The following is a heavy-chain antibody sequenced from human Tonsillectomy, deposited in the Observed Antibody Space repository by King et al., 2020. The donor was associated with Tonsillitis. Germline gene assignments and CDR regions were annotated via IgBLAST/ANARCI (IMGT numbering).Heavy chain of an antibody. V-gene: IGHV4-59*08. J-gene: IGHJ4*02. CDR1: GGSISFYY. CDR3: ARQGEWELLSYFDY. Sequence: VQLQESGPGLVKPSETLSLTCTVSGGSISFYYWSWIRQPPGKGLEWVGSIYYSGSTNYNPALKNRVTISVDTAKNQVSLKLSSVTAAATAVYYCARQGEWELLSYFDYWGQGTLVTVSS. CDR2: IYYSGST. D-gene: IGHD1-26*01.